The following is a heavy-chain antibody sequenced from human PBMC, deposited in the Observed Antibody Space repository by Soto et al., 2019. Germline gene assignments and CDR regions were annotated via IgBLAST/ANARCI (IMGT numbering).Heavy chain of an antibody. J-gene: IGHJ5*02. CDR2: ISAYNGNT. CDR3: AIFRGTHYYDSSGYYHGGYNWFDP. CDR1: GYTFTSYG. Sequence: QVQLVQSGAEVKKPGASVKVSCKASGYTFTSYGISWVRQAPGQGLEWMGWISAYNGNTNYAQKLQGRVTMTTDTSTSKAYMELRSLRSDDTAVYYCAIFRGTHYYDSSGYYHGGYNWFDPWGQGTLVTVSS. D-gene: IGHD3-22*01. V-gene: IGHV1-18*01.